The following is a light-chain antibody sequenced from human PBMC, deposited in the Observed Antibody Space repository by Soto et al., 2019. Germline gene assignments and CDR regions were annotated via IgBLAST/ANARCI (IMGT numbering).Light chain of an antibody. V-gene: IGKV2-30*01. CDR1: QSLVYSDGDTY. CDR3: MQGTHWHRT. CDR2: KVS. J-gene: IGKJ1*01. Sequence: VVMTQSPLSLPVTLGQPASISCRSIQSLVYSDGDTYLNLFQQRPGQSPRRLIYKVSKRDSGVPDRFSGSGSGTDFTLKISRVEAEDVGVYYCMQGTHWHRTFGQGTKVDIK.